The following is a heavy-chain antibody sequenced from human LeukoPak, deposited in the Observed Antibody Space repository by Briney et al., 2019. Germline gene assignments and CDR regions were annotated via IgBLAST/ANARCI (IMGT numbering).Heavy chain of an antibody. V-gene: IGHV3-23*01. Sequence: PGGSLRLSCAASGFTCSGYAMTWVRQAPGKGLEWVSSITGGGDTTYYADSVRGRFTISRDNSKNTLSVQMNSLRAEDTAVYYCAKQRSEVVVAATNYWGQGTLVTVSS. D-gene: IGHD2-15*01. CDR1: GFTCSGYA. CDR2: ITGGGDTT. CDR3: AKQRSEVVVAATNY. J-gene: IGHJ4*02.